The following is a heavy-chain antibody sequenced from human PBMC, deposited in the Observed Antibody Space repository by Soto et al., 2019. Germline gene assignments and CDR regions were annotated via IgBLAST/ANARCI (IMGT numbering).Heavy chain of an antibody. CDR1: GYTFTNYW. CDR3: AASICYYGMDV. CDR2: IYPGDSDT. V-gene: IGHV5-51*01. Sequence: GESLKISCKGSGYTFTNYWIGWVRQMPGKGPEWMGIIYPGDSDTKYNPSFQGQVTISADKSITTTYLQWSSLKASDTAIYYCAASICYYGMDVWGQVTTVTVSS. J-gene: IGHJ6*02.